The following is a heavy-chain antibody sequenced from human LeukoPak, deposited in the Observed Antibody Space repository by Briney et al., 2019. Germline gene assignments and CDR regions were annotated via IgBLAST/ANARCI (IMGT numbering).Heavy chain of an antibody. CDR3: AKSRSGSANWALRIFDN. CDR2: ISPGGGTT. CDR1: GFTFSSYS. Sequence: GGSLRLSCAVSGFTFSSYSMNWVRQAPGRGLEWVSSISPGGGTTYYADSVKGRFTISRDNSENTLYVEMNSLRAEDTAIYYCAKSRSGSANWALRIFDNWGQGTLVSVSS. J-gene: IGHJ4*02. D-gene: IGHD3-10*01. V-gene: IGHV3-23*01.